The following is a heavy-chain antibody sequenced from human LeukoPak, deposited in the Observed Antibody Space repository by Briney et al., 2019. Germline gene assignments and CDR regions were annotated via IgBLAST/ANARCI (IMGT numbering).Heavy chain of an antibody. J-gene: IGHJ6*02. V-gene: IGHV3-7*01. CDR1: GFTFSNYW. CDR2: INQDGSEK. Sequence: GGSLRLSCAASGFTFSNYWMSWVRQAPGKGLEWVANINQDGSEKYYVDSVKGRFTISRDNAKNSLYLQMNSLRAEDTAVYYCASQIPYYYGMDVWGQGTTVTVSS. CDR3: ASQIPYYYGMDV.